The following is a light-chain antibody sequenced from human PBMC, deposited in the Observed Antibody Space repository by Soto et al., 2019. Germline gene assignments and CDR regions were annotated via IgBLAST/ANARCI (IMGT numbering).Light chain of an antibody. CDR2: TNR. CDR3: QSYDSSLSEV. Sequence: QSVLTQPPSVSGAPGQRVTISCTGSSSNIGAGYDVHWYQQLPGTAPKLLIYTNRNRPSGVPDRFSGSKSGTSASLAIAGLQAEDEADYYCQSYDSSLSEVFGTGTKVTVL. J-gene: IGLJ1*01. V-gene: IGLV1-40*01. CDR1: SSNIGAGYD.